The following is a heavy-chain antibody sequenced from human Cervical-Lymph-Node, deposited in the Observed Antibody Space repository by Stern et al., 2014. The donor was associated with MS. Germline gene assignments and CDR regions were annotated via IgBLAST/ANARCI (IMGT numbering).Heavy chain of an antibody. J-gene: IGHJ4*02. CDR1: GFNFRKYW. Sequence: EVQLVESGGGIVQPGGSLMISCVASGFNFRKYWMHWVRQGPGKGLEWVSRINGDGTVSTYADSVRGRFTISRNNANNTMSLQLNNLRVEDTAIYYCASAYRASWGQGTLVTVST. CDR2: INGDGTVS. CDR3: ASAYRAS. V-gene: IGHV3-74*02. D-gene: IGHD1-1*01.